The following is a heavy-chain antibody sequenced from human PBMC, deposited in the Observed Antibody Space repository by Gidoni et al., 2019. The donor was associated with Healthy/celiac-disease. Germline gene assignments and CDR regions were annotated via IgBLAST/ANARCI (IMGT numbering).Heavy chain of an antibody. J-gene: IGHJ2*01. Sequence: QLQLQESGPGLVKPSETLSLTCPVSCGSISSYYWSWIRQPPGKGLEWIGYIYYSGSTNYNPSLKSRVTISVDTSKNQFSRKLSSVTAADTAVYYCARLRWSEGVNHWYFDLWGRGTLVTVSS. CDR2: IYYSGST. D-gene: IGHD4-17*01. V-gene: IGHV4-59*08. CDR1: CGSISSYY. CDR3: ARLRWSEGVNHWYFDL.